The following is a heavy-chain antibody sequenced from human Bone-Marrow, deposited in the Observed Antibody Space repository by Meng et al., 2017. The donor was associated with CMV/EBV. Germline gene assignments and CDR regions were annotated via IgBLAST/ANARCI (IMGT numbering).Heavy chain of an antibody. V-gene: IGHV3-21*01. CDR1: GFTFSSYS. J-gene: IGHJ4*02. CDR3: ARSSGYYYTDY. D-gene: IGHD3-3*01. CDR2: ISSSSSYI. Sequence: GESLKISCAASGFTFSSYSMNWVRQAPGKGLEWVSSISSSSSYIYFADSVKGRFTISRDNAKNSLYLQMNSLRAEDTAVYYCARSSGYYYTDYWGQGTLVTVSS.